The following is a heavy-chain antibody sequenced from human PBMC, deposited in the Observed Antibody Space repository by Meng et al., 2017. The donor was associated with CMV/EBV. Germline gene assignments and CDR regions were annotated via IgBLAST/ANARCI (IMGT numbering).Heavy chain of an antibody. D-gene: IGHD6-19*01. J-gene: IGHJ4*02. CDR1: GDSVSSNSAA. CDR3: AREDSSGWYEGPFDY. CDR2: TYYRSKWYN. V-gene: IGHV6-1*01. Sequence: LRLSCAISGDSVSSNSAAWNWIRQSPSRGLEWLGRTYYRSKWYNDYAVSVKSRITINPDTSKNQFFLQLNSVTPEDTAVYYCAREDSSGWYEGPFDYWGQGTLVTVSS.